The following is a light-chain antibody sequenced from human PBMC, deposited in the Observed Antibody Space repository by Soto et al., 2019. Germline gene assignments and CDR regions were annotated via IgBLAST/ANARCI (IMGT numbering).Light chain of an antibody. CDR3: QQYNSYSPT. J-gene: IGKJ1*01. CDR1: QSISSW. CDR2: DAS. Sequence: DIQMTQSPSTLSASEGDRVTITCRASQSISSWLAWYQQKPGIAPKLLIYDASSLESGVPSRFSGIGSGTEFTLTISSLQPDDFATYYCQQYNSYSPTFGQGTKVDIK. V-gene: IGKV1-5*01.